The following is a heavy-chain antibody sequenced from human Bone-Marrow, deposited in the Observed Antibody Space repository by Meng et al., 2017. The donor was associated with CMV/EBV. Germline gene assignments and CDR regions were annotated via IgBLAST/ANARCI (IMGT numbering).Heavy chain of an antibody. CDR3: ARSYCSSTSCYANLFDY. CDR2: IYYSGST. D-gene: IGHD2-2*01. J-gene: IGHJ4*03. CDR1: GGSISSYY. Sequence: LRLSCTVSGGSISSYYWSWIRQPPGKGLEWIGYIYYSGSTNYNPSLKSRVTISVDTSKYQFSLKLSSVTAADTAVYYCARSYCSSTSCYANLFDYWGQGTTVTVSS. V-gene: IGHV4-59*01.